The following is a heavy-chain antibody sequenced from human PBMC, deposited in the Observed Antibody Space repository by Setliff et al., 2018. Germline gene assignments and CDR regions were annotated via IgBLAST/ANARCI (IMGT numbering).Heavy chain of an antibody. CDR1: GYTFTSYY. CDR3: ARERTTNCEGYYFDY. CDR2: IIPSFGTA. Sequence: SVKVSCKASGYTFTSYYMHWVRQAPGQGLEWMGGIIPSFGTANYAQKFQGRVTITTDESTSTAYMELSSLRSEDTDVYYRARERTTNCEGYYFDYWGQGTLVTVSS. V-gene: IGHV1-69*05. J-gene: IGHJ4*02. D-gene: IGHD1-1*01.